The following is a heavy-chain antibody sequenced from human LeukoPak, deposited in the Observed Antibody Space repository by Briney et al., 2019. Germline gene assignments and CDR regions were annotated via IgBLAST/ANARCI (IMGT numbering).Heavy chain of an antibody. D-gene: IGHD1-26*01. Sequence: ASVKVSCKASGGTFSSYAISWVRQAPGQGLEWMGGIIPIFGTANYAQKFQGRVTITTDESTSTAYMELSSLRSEDTAVYYCARDREGGATWDYYYYYMDVWGKGTTVTVS. J-gene: IGHJ6*03. CDR3: ARDREGGATWDYYYYYMDV. V-gene: IGHV1-69*05. CDR2: IIPIFGTA. CDR1: GGTFSSYA.